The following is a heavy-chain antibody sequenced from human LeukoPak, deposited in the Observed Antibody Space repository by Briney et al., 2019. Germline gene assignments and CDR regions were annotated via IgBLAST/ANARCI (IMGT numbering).Heavy chain of an antibody. CDR3: ASPPTYFYDSSSYYP. CDR2: IYYSGST. CDR1: GGSISSSSYY. D-gene: IGHD3-22*01. V-gene: IGHV4-39*07. Sequence: SETLSLTCTVSGGSISSSSYYWGWIRQPPGKGLEWIGSIYYSGSTNYNPSLKSRVTISVDKSKNQFSLQLNSVTAADTAVYYCASPPTYFYDSSSYYPWGQGTLVTVSS. J-gene: IGHJ5*02.